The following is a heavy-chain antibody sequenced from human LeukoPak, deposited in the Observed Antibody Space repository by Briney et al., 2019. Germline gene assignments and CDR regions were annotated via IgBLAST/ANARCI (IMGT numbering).Heavy chain of an antibody. CDR1: GYSFSTYW. CDR2: IYPGDSDT. J-gene: IGHJ5*02. Sequence: GESLKISCKGSGYSFSTYWIAWVRQMPGKGLEWMGIIYPGDSDTRYSPSFQGQVTISADKSISTAYLQWSSLKASDTAMYYCARSDYSNYLSQGFDPWGQGTLVTVSS. CDR3: ARSDYSNYLSQGFDP. D-gene: IGHD4-11*01. V-gene: IGHV5-51*01.